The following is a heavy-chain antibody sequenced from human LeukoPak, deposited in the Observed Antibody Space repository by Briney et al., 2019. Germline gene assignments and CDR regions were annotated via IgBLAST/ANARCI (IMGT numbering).Heavy chain of an antibody. V-gene: IGHV3-30*04. CDR2: ISYEENNK. CDR1: GFILSNYA. J-gene: IGHJ4*02. Sequence: GRSLTLSCAASGFILSNYAIHWVRQARGKGLEWVAVISYEENNKYYADSVKDRPTIHRHNPKRTLYLQTNSQRATDTPVYFLARGTTSGWFFDYWGQGTLVTVSS. CDR3: ARGTTSGWFFDY. D-gene: IGHD2-2*01.